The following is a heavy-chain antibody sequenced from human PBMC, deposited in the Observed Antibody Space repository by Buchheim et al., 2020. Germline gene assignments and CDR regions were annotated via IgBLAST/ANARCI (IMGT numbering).Heavy chain of an antibody. CDR2: IWYDGSNK. CDR1: GFTFSSYG. V-gene: IGHV3-33*01. CDR3: ARDPQEVITGTWQPGHNWFDP. D-gene: IGHD1-7*01. J-gene: IGHJ5*02. Sequence: QVQLVESGGGVVQPGRSLRLSCAASGFTFSSYGMHWVRQAPGKGLEWVAVIWYDGSNKNYADSVKGRFTISRDNSKNTLYLQMNSLRAEDTAMYYCARDPQEVITGTWQPGHNWFDPWGQGTL.